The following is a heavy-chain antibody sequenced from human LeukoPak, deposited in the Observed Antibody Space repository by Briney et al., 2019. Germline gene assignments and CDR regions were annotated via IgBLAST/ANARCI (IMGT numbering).Heavy chain of an antibody. J-gene: IGHJ4*02. D-gene: IGHD6-13*01. CDR1: GGSINTYY. V-gene: IGHV4-4*07. CDR2: IYTSGST. CDR3: ARDGIAAASFDY. Sequence: PSETLSLTCTVSGGSINTYYWSWIRQPAGKGLEWIGRIYTSGSTNYNPSLKSRVTISVDTSKNQFSLKLSSVTAADTAVYYCARDGIAAASFDYWGQGTLVTVSS.